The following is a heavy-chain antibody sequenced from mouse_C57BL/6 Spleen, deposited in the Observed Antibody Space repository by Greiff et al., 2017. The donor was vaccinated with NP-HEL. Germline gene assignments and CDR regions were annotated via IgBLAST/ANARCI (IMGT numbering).Heavy chain of an antibody. V-gene: IGHV1-26*01. CDR2: INPNNGGT. Sequence: EVQLQQSGPELVKPGASVKISCKASGYTFTDYYMNWVKQSHGKSLEWIGDINPNNGGTSYNQKFKGKATLTVDKSSSTAYMELRSLTSEDSAVYYCARDYGSSYPYYAMDYWGQGTSVTVSS. D-gene: IGHD1-1*01. J-gene: IGHJ4*01. CDR1: GYTFTDYY. CDR3: ARDYGSSYPYYAMDY.